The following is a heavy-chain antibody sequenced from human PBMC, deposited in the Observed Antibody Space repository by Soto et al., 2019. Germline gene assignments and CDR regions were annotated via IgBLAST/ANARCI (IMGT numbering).Heavy chain of an antibody. J-gene: IGHJ3*01. V-gene: IGHV3-74*01. CDR3: ARDLQHGFYF. D-gene: IGHD6-13*01. CDR1: GFSFSDYY. CDR2: IDNDGTA. Sequence: GGSLRLSCSASGFSFSDYYMNWVRRIPGKGLVWVSHIDNDGTATYADSVKGRFTISRDNAKSTVCLQMNSLRDEDTAVYYCARDLQHGFYFWGQGTMVTVSS.